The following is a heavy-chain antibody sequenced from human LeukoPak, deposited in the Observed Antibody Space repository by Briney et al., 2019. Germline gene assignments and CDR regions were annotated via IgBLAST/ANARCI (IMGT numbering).Heavy chain of an antibody. Sequence: PGGSLRLSCAASGFTFSSYWMSWVRQAPGKGLEWVANIKQDGSEKYYVDSVKGRFTISRDNAKNSLYLQMNRLRAEDTAVYYCGGSGYPYYYYYMDVWGKGTTVTVSS. CDR2: IKQDGSEK. V-gene: IGHV3-7*01. D-gene: IGHD3-3*01. CDR3: GGSGYPYYYYYMDV. J-gene: IGHJ6*03. CDR1: GFTFSSYW.